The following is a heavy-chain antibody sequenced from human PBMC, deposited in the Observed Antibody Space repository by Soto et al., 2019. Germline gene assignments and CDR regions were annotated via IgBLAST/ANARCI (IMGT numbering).Heavy chain of an antibody. Sequence: GESLKISCKTSGYTFTTYWIAWVRQVPGKGLEWMGIVYPGDSETRYNPSFQGQVTISADKSVSTAYLQWSRLKASDTAMYYCXRSREGGYGRYDAPLDYWGQGTPVTVSS. CDR2: VYPGDSET. CDR3: XRSREGGYGRYDAPLDY. D-gene: IGHD5-12*01. J-gene: IGHJ4*02. V-gene: IGHV5-51*01. CDR1: GYTFTTYW.